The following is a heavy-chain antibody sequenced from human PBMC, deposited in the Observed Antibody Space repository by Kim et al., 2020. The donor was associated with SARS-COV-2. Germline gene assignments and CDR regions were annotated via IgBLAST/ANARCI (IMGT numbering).Heavy chain of an antibody. CDR1: GGSISSSSYY. J-gene: IGHJ4*02. D-gene: IGHD4-17*01. CDR3: ASRTVTVKSDY. V-gene: IGHV4-39*01. CDR2: IYYSGST. Sequence: SETLSLTCTVSGGSISSSSYYWGWIRQPPGKGLEWIGSIYYSGSTYYNPSLKSRVTISVDTSKNQFSLKLSSVTAADTAVYYCASRTVTVKSDYWGQGTLVTVSS.